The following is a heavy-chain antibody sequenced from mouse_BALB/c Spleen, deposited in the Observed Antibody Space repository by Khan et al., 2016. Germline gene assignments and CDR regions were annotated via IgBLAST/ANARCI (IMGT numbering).Heavy chain of an antibody. CDR2: ISYSGSS. CDR3: ARPPSRWYIDV. Sequence: EVQLQESGPGLVKPSQSLSLTCTVTGYSITSDYAWNWIRQFPGNKLEWMGYISYSGSSSYNPSLTSRISITRDTSKNQFFLQLNSVTTEDTATYYGARPPSRWYIDVWGAGTTVTVSS. J-gene: IGHJ1*01. V-gene: IGHV3-2*02. CDR1: GYSITSDYA.